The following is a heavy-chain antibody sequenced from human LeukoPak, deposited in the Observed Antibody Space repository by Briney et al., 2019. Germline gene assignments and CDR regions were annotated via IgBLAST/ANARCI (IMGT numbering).Heavy chain of an antibody. CDR1: GFTFSSYA. V-gene: IGHV3-23*01. CDR3: AKFSYSSGWLGYFDY. D-gene: IGHD6-19*01. Sequence: GGSLRLSCAASGFTFSSYAMSWVRQAPGKGLEWVSAISGGGGSTYYADSVKGRFTISRDNSKDTLYLQMNSLGAEDPAVYYCAKFSYSSGWLGYFDYWGQGTLVTVSS. CDR2: ISGGGGST. J-gene: IGHJ4*02.